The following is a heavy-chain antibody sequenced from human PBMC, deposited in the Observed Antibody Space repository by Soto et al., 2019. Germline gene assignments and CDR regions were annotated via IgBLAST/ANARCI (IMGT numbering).Heavy chain of an antibody. CDR3: AKSAAFYYYGMDV. Sequence: ASVKVSCKTSGYTFNGYYIHWVRQGPGRGLEWMGWVNPNSGSANYAQKFQGRVTMTRDTSIRTVYMEMNRLKSDDTALYYCAKSAAFYYYGMDVWGQGTTVTVSS. D-gene: IGHD2-2*01. CDR2: VNPNSGSA. V-gene: IGHV1-2*02. CDR1: GYTFNGYY. J-gene: IGHJ6*02.